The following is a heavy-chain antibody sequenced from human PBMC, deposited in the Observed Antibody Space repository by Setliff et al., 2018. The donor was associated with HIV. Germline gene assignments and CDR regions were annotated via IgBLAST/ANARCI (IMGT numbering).Heavy chain of an antibody. V-gene: IGHV1-69*05. CDR1: GYTFTSYG. CDR3: ARDREESDVPYGMDV. Sequence: SVKVSCKASGYTFTSYGISWVRQAPGQGLEWMGGIIPIFGTVSHTQKFQGRVRISTDTSTSTAYMELRSLRSDDTAVYYCARDREESDVPYGMDVWGQGTTVTVSS. D-gene: IGHD6-6*01. CDR2: IIPIFGTV. J-gene: IGHJ6*02.